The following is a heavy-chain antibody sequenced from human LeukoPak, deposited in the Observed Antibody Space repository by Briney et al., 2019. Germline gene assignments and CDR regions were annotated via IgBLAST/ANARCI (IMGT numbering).Heavy chain of an antibody. J-gene: IGHJ6*02. V-gene: IGHV3-30*18. CDR3: AKDRLWLRSFYYYGMDV. Sequence: GGSLRLSCAASGFTFSSYGMLWVRQAPGKGLEWMAVIPYDGSNKYYADSVKGRFTISRDNSKNTLYLQMNSLRAEDTAVYYCAKDRLWLRSFYYYGMDVWGQGTTVTVSS. CDR2: IPYDGSNK. CDR1: GFTFSSYG. D-gene: IGHD3-16*01.